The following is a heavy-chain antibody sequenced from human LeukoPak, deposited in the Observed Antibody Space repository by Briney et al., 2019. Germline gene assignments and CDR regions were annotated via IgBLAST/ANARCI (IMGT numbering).Heavy chain of an antibody. Sequence: GGSLRLSCTTSGFNFRAYWMSWVRQAPGKGLEWVSAISGSGGSTYYADSVKGRFTISRDNSKNTLYLQMNSLRAEDTAVYYCAKVAWNYDILTGYSGDYFDYWGQGTLVTVSS. CDR1: GFNFRAYW. J-gene: IGHJ4*02. D-gene: IGHD3-9*01. V-gene: IGHV3-23*01. CDR3: AKVAWNYDILTGYSGDYFDY. CDR2: ISGSGGST.